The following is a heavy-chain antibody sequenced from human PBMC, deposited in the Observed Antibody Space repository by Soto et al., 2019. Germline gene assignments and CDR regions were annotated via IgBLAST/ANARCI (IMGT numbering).Heavy chain of an antibody. V-gene: IGHV3-30*18. CDR1: GFTFSSYG. Sequence: GGSLRLSCAASGFTFSSYGMHWVGQAPGKGLEWVAVISYDGSNKYYADSVKGRFTISRDNSKNTLYLQMNSLRAEDTAVYYCAKELERWEGYFDPWGQGTLVTVSS. D-gene: IGHD1-1*01. J-gene: IGHJ4*02. CDR3: AKELERWEGYFDP. CDR2: ISYDGSNK.